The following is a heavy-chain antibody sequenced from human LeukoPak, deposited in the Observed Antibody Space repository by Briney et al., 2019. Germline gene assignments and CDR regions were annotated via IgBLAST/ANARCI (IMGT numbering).Heavy chain of an antibody. V-gene: IGHV4-61*01. CDR3: AGGRTSIAVAGTGIYYYYGMDV. CDR1: GGSVSSDSYY. Sequence: SETLSLTCTVSGGSVSSDSYYWSWIRQPPGKGLEWIGYIYYSGSTNYNPSLKSRVTISVDTSKNQFSLKLSSVTAADTAVYYCAGGRTSIAVAGTGIYYYYGMDVWGQGTTVTVSS. D-gene: IGHD6-19*01. J-gene: IGHJ6*02. CDR2: IYYSGST.